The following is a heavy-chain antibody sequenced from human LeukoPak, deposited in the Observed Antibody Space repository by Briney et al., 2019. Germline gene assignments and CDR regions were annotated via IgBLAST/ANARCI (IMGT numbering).Heavy chain of an antibody. CDR2: IYYSRST. V-gene: IGHV4-59*01. D-gene: IGHD1-1*01. CDR1: GGSISSYY. J-gene: IGHJ6*03. CDR3: ARVSWFPGTSYYYMDV. Sequence: PSETLSLTCTVSGGSISSYYWSWIRQPPGKGLEWIGYIYYSRSTNYNPSLKSRVTISVDTSKNQFSLKLSSVTAADTAVYYCARVSWFPGTSYYYMDVWGKGTTVTVSS.